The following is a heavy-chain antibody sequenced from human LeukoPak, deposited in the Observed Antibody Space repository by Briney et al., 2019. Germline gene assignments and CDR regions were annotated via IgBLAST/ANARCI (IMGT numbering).Heavy chain of an antibody. V-gene: IGHV4-4*07. J-gene: IGHJ4*02. D-gene: IGHD6-13*01. CDR3: AREVSSSWYKYYFDY. CDR1: GGSIGSYY. Sequence: PSETLSLTCTVSGGSIGSYYWSWIRQPAGKGLEWIGRIYTSGSTNYNPSLKSRVTMSVDTSKNQFSLKLNSVTAADTAVYYCAREVSSSWYKYYFDYWGQGTLVTVSS. CDR2: IYTSGST.